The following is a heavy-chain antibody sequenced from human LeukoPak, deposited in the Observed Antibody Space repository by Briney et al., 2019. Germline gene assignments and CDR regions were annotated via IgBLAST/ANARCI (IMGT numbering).Heavy chain of an antibody. D-gene: IGHD6-19*01. CDR2: INPNSGGT. CDR1: GYTFTGYY. J-gene: IGHJ4*02. Sequence: ASVKVSCKASGYTFTGYYMHWVRQAPGQGLEWMGWINPNSGGTNYAQKFQGRVTMTRDTSISTAYMELSRLRSDDTAVYYCAREVVAVDGTDYWGQGTLVTVSS. CDR3: AREVVAVDGTDY. V-gene: IGHV1-2*02.